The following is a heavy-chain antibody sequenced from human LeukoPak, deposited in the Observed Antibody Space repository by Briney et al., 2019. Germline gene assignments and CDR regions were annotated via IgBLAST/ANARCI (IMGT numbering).Heavy chain of an antibody. Sequence: PSETLSLTCTVSGGSISSYYWSWIRQPAGKGLVWIGRIYTSGSTNYNPSLKSRVTMSVDTSKNQFSLKLSSVTAADTAVYYCASLQSPYCSGGSCYEVRDYRGQGTLVTVSS. CDR2: IYTSGST. D-gene: IGHD2-15*01. CDR1: GGSISSYY. CDR3: ASLQSPYCSGGSCYEVRDY. J-gene: IGHJ4*02. V-gene: IGHV4-4*07.